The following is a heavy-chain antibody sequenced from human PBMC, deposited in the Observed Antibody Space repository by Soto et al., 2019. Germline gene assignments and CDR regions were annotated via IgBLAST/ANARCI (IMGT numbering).Heavy chain of an antibody. D-gene: IGHD3-16*01. CDR1: GYSFTSYW. CDR3: ARQPVWGHPLLGGYYYDGMDV. V-gene: IGHV5-51*01. CDR2: IYPGDSDT. Sequence: GESLKISCKGSGYSFTSYWIGWVRQMPGKGLEWMGIIYPGDSDTRYSPSFQGQVTISADKSISTAYLQWSSLKASDTAMYYCARQPVWGHPLLGGYYYDGMDVWGQGTTVTVSS. J-gene: IGHJ6*02.